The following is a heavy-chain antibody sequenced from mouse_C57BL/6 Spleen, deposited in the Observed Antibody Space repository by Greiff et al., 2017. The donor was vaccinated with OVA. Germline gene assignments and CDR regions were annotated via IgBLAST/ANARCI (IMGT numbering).Heavy chain of an antibody. J-gene: IGHJ4*01. CDR2: IHPNSGST. D-gene: IGHD2-5*01. V-gene: IGHV1-64*01. Sequence: VQLQQSGAELVKPGASVKLSCKASGYTFTSYWMHWVKQRPGQGLEWIGMIHPNSGSTNYNEKFKSKATLTVDKSSSTAYMQLSSLTSEDSAVYYCARGGLYYSNYLYYAMDYWGQGTSVTVSS. CDR3: ARGGLYYSNYLYYAMDY. CDR1: GYTFTSYW.